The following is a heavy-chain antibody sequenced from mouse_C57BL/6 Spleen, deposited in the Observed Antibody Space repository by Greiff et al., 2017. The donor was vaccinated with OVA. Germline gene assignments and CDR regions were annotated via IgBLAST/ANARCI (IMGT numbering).Heavy chain of an antibody. J-gene: IGHJ4*01. Sequence: QVQLKQSGAELVKPGASVKISCKASGYAFSSYWMNWVKQRPGKGLEWIGQIYPGDGDTNYNGKFKGKATLTADKSSSTAYMQLSSLTSEDSAVYFCASITTDYYAMDYWGQGTSVTVSS. CDR1: GYAFSSYW. D-gene: IGHD1-1*01. CDR2: IYPGDGDT. V-gene: IGHV1-80*01. CDR3: ASITTDYYAMDY.